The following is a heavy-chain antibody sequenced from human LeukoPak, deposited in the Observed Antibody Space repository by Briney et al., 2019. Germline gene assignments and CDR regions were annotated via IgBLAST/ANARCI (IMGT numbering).Heavy chain of an antibody. D-gene: IGHD2-8*01. CDR2: IYPRDGST. J-gene: IGHJ4*02. V-gene: IGHV1-46*01. Sequence: ASVTVSCTASGYSFTSNYIHWVRQAPGQGLEWMGMIYPRDGSTSYAQKFQGRVIITRDTSASTAYMEMSSLRSEDTAVYYCARQISGVVYWGQGTLVTVSS. CDR1: GYSFTSNY. CDR3: ARQISGVVY.